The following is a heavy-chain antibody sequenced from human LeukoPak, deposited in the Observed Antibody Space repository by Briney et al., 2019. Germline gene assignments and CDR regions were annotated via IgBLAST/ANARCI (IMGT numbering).Heavy chain of an antibody. D-gene: IGHD6-19*01. Sequence: SETLSLTCTVSGGSINIYYWSWIRQPPGKGLEWIGYIYYSGSTNYNPSLKSRVTISVDTSKNQFSLKLSSVTAADTAVYYCARGSGWYNYWGQGTLVTVSS. CDR1: GGSINIYY. J-gene: IGHJ4*02. CDR3: ARGSGWYNY. CDR2: IYYSGST. V-gene: IGHV4-59*01.